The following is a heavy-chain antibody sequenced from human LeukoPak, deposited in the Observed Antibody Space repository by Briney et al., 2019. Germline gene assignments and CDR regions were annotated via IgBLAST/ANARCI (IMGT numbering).Heavy chain of an antibody. V-gene: IGHV4-34*01. CDR3: ASTERCSTTCPLDY. Sequence: AETLSLTCAVYGGSFRGYYWSWIRQPPRKGLEWIGEINHSGSTNYNPSLKSRVTISLDTSMKKFSLKLNSVTAADTAVYYCASTERCSTTCPLDYWGQGTLVTVSS. CDR2: INHSGST. CDR1: GGSFRGYY. D-gene: IGHD2-2*01. J-gene: IGHJ4*02.